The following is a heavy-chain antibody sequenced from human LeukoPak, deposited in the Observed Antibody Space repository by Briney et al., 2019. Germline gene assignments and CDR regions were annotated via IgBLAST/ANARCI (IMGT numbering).Heavy chain of an antibody. CDR1: GGSISSGSYY. CDR3: ARNYYDSSGYEVWFDY. V-gene: IGHV4-61*10. Sequence: SQTLSLTCTVSGGSISSGSYYWSWIRQPAGKGLEWIGYIYYSGSTNYNPSLKSRVTISVDTSKNQFSLKLSSVTAADTAVYYCARNYYDSSGYEVWFDYWGQGTLVTVSS. J-gene: IGHJ4*02. CDR2: IYYSGST. D-gene: IGHD3-22*01.